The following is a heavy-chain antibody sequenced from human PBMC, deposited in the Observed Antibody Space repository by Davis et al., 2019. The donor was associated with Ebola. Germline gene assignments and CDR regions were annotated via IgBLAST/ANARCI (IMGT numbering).Heavy chain of an antibody. CDR3: ARTIAVAGHYFNY. CDR2: IYPGDSDT. CDR1: GYSFTSYW. J-gene: IGHJ4*02. V-gene: IGHV5-51*01. D-gene: IGHD6-19*01. Sequence: KVSCKGSGYSFTSYWIGWVRQMPGKGLEWMGIIYPGDSDTRYSPSFQGQVTISADKSISTAYLQWSSLKASDTAMYYCARTIAVAGHYFNYWGQGTLVTVSS.